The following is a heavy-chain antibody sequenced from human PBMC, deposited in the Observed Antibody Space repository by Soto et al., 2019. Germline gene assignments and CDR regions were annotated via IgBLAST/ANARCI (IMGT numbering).Heavy chain of an antibody. J-gene: IGHJ6*02. CDR1: GYSFTSYW. CDR2: IDPSDSYT. V-gene: IGHV5-10-1*01. D-gene: IGHD6-13*01. Sequence: GESLKISCNGSGYSFTSYWISWVRQMPGKGLEWMGRIDPSDSYTNYSPSFQGHVTISADKSISTAYLQWSSLKASDTAMYYCASPSPRYSSSWTYYYYYGMDVWGQGTTVTVSS. CDR3: ASPSPRYSSSWTYYYYYGMDV.